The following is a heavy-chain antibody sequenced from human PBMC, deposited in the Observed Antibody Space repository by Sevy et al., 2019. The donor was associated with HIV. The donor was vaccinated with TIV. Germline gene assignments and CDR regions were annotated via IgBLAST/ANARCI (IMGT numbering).Heavy chain of an antibody. CDR2: IYDSGSS. J-gene: IGHJ4*02. V-gene: IGHV4-59*11. CDR3: ARGGALTYYDTTGFQXXXDX. Sequence: SETLSLTCAISGGSISGHYWGWIRQPPGKGLEWIAYIYDSGSSNYNPSLSGRVTISVDTSKNQFSLRLSSVTAADTXVYYCARGGALTYYDTTGFQXXXDXWGPGTLVTVSS. CDR1: GGSISGHY. D-gene: IGHD3-22*01.